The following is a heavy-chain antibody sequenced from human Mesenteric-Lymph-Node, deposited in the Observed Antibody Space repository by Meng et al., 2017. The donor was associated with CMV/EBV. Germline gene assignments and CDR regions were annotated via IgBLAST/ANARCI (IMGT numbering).Heavy chain of an antibody. D-gene: IGHD3-3*01. V-gene: IGHV3-21*01. CDR2: ISSSRSYI. CDR1: GFVFSSYG. J-gene: IGHJ6*02. CDR3: ARDQQKYGFWYYGVDV. Sequence: GESLKISCAASGFVFSSYGMNWVRQAPGKGLECVSSISSSRSYIHYADSVKGRFTISRDNAKNSLYLQMNSLRVEDTAVYYCARDQQKYGFWYYGVDVWGQGTTVTVSS.